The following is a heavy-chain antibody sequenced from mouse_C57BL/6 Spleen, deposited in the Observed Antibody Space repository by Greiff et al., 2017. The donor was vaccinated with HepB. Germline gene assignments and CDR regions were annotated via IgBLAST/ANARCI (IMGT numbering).Heavy chain of an antibody. CDR1: GYTFTSYW. CDR2: IDPSDSYT. V-gene: IGHV1-69*01. Sequence: VQLQQSGAELVMPGASVKLSCKASGYTFTSYWMHWVKQRPGQGLEWIGEIDPSDSYTNYNQKFKGKSTLTVDKSSSTAYMQLSSLTSEDSAVYYCARGGYDFDYWGQGTTLTVSS. J-gene: IGHJ2*01. D-gene: IGHD2-2*01. CDR3: ARGGYDFDY.